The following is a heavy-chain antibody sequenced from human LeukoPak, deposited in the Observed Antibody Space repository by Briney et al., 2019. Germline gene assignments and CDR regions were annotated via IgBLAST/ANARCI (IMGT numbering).Heavy chain of an antibody. V-gene: IGHV4-34*01. Sequence: PSETLSLTCAVYGGYFSGYYWSWIRQPPGKGLEWIGQINHSGSTNYNPSLKSRVTISVDTSKNQFSLKLSSVTAADTAVYYCAASDIVVVPAAIPTPYNWFDPWGQGTLVTVSS. CDR2: INHSGST. CDR1: GGYFSGYY. J-gene: IGHJ5*02. CDR3: AASDIVVVPAAIPTPYNWFDP. D-gene: IGHD2-2*01.